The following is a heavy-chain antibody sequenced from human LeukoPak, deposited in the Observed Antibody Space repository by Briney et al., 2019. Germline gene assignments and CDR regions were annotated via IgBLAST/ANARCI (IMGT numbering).Heavy chain of an antibody. CDR3: ARVPSRYCSSTSCYTNFDY. CDR2: INPNSGGT. CDR1: AYTFTGYY. J-gene: IGHJ4*02. D-gene: IGHD2-2*02. V-gene: IGHV1-2*02. Sequence: ASVKVSCKASAYTFTGYYMHWVRQAPGQGLEWMGWINPNSGGTNYAQKFQGRVTMTRGTSISTAYMELSRLRSDDTAVYYCARVPSRYCSSTSCYTNFDYWGQGTLVTVSS.